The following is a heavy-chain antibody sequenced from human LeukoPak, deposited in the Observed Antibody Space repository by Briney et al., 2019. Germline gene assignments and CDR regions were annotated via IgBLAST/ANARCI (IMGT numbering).Heavy chain of an antibody. CDR2: ISSSSSTI. CDR1: GFTFSTYS. CDR3: ARARRPGYCSSTSCPPIYMDV. Sequence: SLRLSCALSGFTFSTYSMEWVRQAQGGGLEWVSYISSSSSTIYYADSVKGRFTISRDNAKNSLYLQMNSLRAEDTAVYYCARARRPGYCSSTSCPPIYMDVWGKGTTVTVSS. V-gene: IGHV3-48*04. J-gene: IGHJ6*03. D-gene: IGHD2-2*03.